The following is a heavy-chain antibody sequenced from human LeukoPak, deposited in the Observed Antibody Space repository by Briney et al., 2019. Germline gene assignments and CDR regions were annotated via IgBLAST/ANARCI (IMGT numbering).Heavy chain of an antibody. CDR1: GGSISSSGYY. CDR2: INHSGST. Sequence: PSETLSLTCTVSGGSISSSGYYWSWIRQPPGKGLEWIGEINHSGSTNYNPSLKSRVTISVDTSKNQFSLKLSSVTAADTAVYYCARDSIAAAGYFDYWGQGTLVTVSS. CDR3: ARDSIAAAGYFDY. D-gene: IGHD6-13*01. V-gene: IGHV4-39*07. J-gene: IGHJ4*02.